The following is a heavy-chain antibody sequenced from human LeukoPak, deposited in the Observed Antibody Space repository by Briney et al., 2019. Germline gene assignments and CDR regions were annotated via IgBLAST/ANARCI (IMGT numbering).Heavy chain of an antibody. CDR2: MDPNRDNT. Sequence: ASVKVSCKASGYTFTNYYINWVRQATGQGLEWMGWMDPNRDNTGYAQEFQGRVTITRNTSTSTSYMELTSLRSEDTAVYYCARGLTIFGAVNDAFDIWGQGTMVTVSS. CDR1: GYTFTNYY. J-gene: IGHJ3*02. CDR3: ARGLTIFGAVNDAFDI. D-gene: IGHD3-3*01. V-gene: IGHV1-8*03.